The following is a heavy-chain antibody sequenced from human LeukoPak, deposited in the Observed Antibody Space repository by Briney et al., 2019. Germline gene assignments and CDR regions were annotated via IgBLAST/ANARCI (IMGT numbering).Heavy chain of an antibody. CDR2: ISGSGGST. Sequence: GGSLRLSCAASGFTFSSYGMSWVRQAPGKGLEWVSAISGSGGSTYYADSVKGRFTISRDNSKNTLYLQMNSLRAEDTAVYYCAKVGIVVVITAKHTGWFDPWGQGTLVTVSS. J-gene: IGHJ5*02. V-gene: IGHV3-23*01. D-gene: IGHD3-22*01. CDR3: AKVGIVVVITAKHTGWFDP. CDR1: GFTFSSYG.